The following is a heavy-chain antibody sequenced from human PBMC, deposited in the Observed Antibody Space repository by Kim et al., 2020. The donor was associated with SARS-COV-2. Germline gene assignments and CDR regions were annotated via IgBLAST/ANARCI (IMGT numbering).Heavy chain of an antibody. CDR2: ISGSGRTT. CDR1: TFTISDYA. V-gene: IGHV3-23*01. Sequence: GGSLRLSCATSTFTISDYAMMWVRQAPGKGLEWVSGISGSGRTTDYGHSVKGRFIISKDNSKNTLLLQMNDLVADDTAVYYCAKSGGSELSACMDYYGLDVWGQGTTVIVSS. CDR3: AKSGGSELSACMDYYGLDV. D-gene: IGHD2-8*01. J-gene: IGHJ6*02.